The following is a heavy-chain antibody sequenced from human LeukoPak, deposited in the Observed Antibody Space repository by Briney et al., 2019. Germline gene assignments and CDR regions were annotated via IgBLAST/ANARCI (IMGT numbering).Heavy chain of an antibody. D-gene: IGHD4-17*01. CDR2: IYYSGST. J-gene: IGHJ5*02. Sequence: PSETLSLTCTVSGGSISSYYWSWIRQPPGKGLEWIGYIYYSGSTNYNPSLKSRVTISVDTSKNQFSLKLSSVTAADTAVYYCARHDYGDYEGWFDPWGQGSIVIVSS. CDR1: GGSISSYY. CDR3: ARHDYGDYEGWFDP. V-gene: IGHV4-59*08.